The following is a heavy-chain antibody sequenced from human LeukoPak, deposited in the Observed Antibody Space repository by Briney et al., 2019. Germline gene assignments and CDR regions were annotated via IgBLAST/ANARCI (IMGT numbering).Heavy chain of an antibody. CDR3: ARRAALEDGYNKGYFDY. CDR2: ISAYNGNT. D-gene: IGHD5-24*01. CDR1: GYTFSICS. Sequence: ASVKVSCKASGYTFSICSIAWVRQAPGQGLEWMGWISAYNGNTNYAQKFQGRVTMTTDTSTSTAYMELSSLRSEDTAVYYCARRAALEDGYNKGYFDYWGQGTLVTVSS. J-gene: IGHJ4*02. V-gene: IGHV1-18*01.